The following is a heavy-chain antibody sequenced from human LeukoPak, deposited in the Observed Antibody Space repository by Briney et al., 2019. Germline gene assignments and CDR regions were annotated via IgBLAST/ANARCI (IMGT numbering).Heavy chain of an antibody. CDR3: ARQGRMNFPYYYYMDV. V-gene: IGHV5-51*01. CDR1: GYSFTSYW. Sequence: GESLKISCKGSGYSFTSYWIGWVRQMPGKGLEWMGIIYPGDSDTRYSPSFQGQVTISADKSISTAYLQWSSLKASDTAMYYCARQGRMNFPYYYYMDVWGKGTTVTVSS. D-gene: IGHD1-7*01. J-gene: IGHJ6*03. CDR2: IYPGDSDT.